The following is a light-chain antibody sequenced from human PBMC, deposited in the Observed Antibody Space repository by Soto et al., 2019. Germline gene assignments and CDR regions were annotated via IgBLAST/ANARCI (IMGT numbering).Light chain of an antibody. V-gene: IGKV3-15*01. J-gene: IGKJ4*01. CDR1: HDVSSR. CDR2: DAS. Sequence: EIVMTQSPVTLSVSPGERATLSCRASHDVSSRLAWYQQKPVQAPRLLIYDASTRATGLPARFSGSGSGTEFTLTISRLQSEDFAVYYCQQYTNWPLTFGGGTKVEIK. CDR3: QQYTNWPLT.